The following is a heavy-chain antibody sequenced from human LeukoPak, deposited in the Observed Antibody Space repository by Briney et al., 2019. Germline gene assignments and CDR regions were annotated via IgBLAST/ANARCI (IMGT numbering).Heavy chain of an antibody. CDR3: ARVEREGYCSGGSCYYFDY. CDR2: IYPGDSDT. J-gene: IGHJ4*02. D-gene: IGHD2-15*01. V-gene: IGHV5-51*01. Sequence: GESLKISCKGSGYSFTSYWSGWVRQMPGKGLEWMGIIYPGDSDTRYSPSFQGQVTISADKSISTAYLQWSSLKASDTAMYYCARVEREGYCSGGSCYYFDYWGQGTLVTVSS. CDR1: GYSFTSYW.